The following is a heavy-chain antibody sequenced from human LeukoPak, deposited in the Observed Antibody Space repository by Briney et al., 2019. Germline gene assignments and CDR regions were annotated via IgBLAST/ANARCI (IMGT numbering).Heavy chain of an antibody. CDR1: GFTFSSYE. D-gene: IGHD4-23*01. J-gene: IGHJ4*02. CDR3: ARIPHPSPVGY. Sequence: PGGSLRLSCAASGFTFSSYELNWVRQAPGKGLERVSYISSSGSTIYYADSVKGRFTISRDNAKNSLYLQMNGLRDDDTAVYYRARIPHPSPVGYWGQGTLVTVSS. CDR2: ISSSGSTI. V-gene: IGHV3-48*03.